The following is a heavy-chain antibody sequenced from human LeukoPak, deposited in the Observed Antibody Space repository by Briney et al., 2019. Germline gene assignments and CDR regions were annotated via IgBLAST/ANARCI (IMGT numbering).Heavy chain of an antibody. J-gene: IGHJ4*02. D-gene: IGHD2-8*01. V-gene: IGHV3-23*01. CDR3: AKDLRPDGVDNFDH. CDR1: GFTFSEHN. CDR2: ILASGSPT. Sequence: GGSLRLSCAASGFTFSEHNMHWVRQAPGKGLQWVANILASGSPTYYADSVKGRFIISRDNSKNTVYLQMNSLRVEDTAIYYCAKDLRPDGVDNFDHWGQGILVTVSS.